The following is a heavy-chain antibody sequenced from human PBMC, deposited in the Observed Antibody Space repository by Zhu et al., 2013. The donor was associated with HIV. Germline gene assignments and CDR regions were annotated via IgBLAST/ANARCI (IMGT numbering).Heavy chain of an antibody. CDR1: GGTFSSYA. Sequence: QVQLVQSGAEVKKPGSSVKVSCKASGGTFSSYAISWVRQAPGQGLEWMGGIIPIFGTANYAQKFQGRVTITADESTSTAYMELSSLRSEDTAVYYCARERVAMIPSSRDAFDIWGQGTMVTVSS. V-gene: IGHV1-69*01. J-gene: IGHJ3*02. D-gene: IGHD3-22*01. CDR2: IIPIFGTA. CDR3: ARERVAMIPSSRDAFDI.